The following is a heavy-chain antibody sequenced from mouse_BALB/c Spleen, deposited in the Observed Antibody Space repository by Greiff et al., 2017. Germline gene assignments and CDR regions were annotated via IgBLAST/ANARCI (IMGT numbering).Heavy chain of an antibody. CDR1: GFTFSSYA. D-gene: IGHD2-14*01. J-gene: IGHJ4*01. CDR2: ISSGGST. CDR3: ARSYRYDDAMDY. Sequence: EVMLVESGGGLVKPGGSLKLSCAASGFTFSSYAMSWVRQTPEKRLEWVASISSGGSTYYPDSVKGRFTISRDNARNILYLQMSSLRSEDTAMYYCARSYRYDDAMDYWGQGTSVTVSS. V-gene: IGHV5-6-5*01.